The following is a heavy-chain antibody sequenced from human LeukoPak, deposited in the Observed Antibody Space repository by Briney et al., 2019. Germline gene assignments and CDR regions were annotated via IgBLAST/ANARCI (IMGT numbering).Heavy chain of an antibody. CDR2: IRYDGSNK. V-gene: IGHV3-30*02. CDR3: AKDPPRYDSSGYYYDY. Sequence: PGGSLRLSCAASGFTFSSYGMHWVRQAPGKGLEWVAFIRYDGSNKYYADSVKGRFTISRDNSKNTLYLQMNSLRAEDTAVYYCAKDPPRYDSSGYYYDYWGQGTLVTVSS. J-gene: IGHJ4*02. CDR1: GFTFSSYG. D-gene: IGHD3-22*01.